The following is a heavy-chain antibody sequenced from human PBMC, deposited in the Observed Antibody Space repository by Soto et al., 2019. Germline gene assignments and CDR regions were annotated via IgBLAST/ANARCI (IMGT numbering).Heavy chain of an antibody. CDR2: ISDDGGST. CDR1: GFTFSNYW. CDR3: VRAGDTDF. J-gene: IGHJ4*02. D-gene: IGHD7-27*01. V-gene: IGHV3-74*01. Sequence: EVQLVESGGGLVQPGGSLRLSCAASGFTFSNYWMHWVRQAPGKGLVWVSRISDDGGSTTYVDSVKGRFTISRDNAKNMLYLHMNSLRAEYTAVYYCVRAGDTDFWGQGTLVNVPS.